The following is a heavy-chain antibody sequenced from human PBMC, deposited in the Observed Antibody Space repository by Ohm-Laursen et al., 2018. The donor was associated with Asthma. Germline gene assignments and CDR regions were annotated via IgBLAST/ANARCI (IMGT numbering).Heavy chain of an antibody. V-gene: IGHV3-11*05. Sequence: SLRLSCAASGFTFSDSYMSWIRLAPGKGLESISYIGPSSRDIMYVDSVKGRFSISRDNARNSLYLQMNNLRAEDTAVYYCAKGYCSSTSCYLGWFDPWGQGTLVTVSS. CDR1: GFTFSDSY. CDR3: AKGYCSSTSCYLGWFDP. CDR2: IGPSSRDI. J-gene: IGHJ5*02. D-gene: IGHD2-2*01.